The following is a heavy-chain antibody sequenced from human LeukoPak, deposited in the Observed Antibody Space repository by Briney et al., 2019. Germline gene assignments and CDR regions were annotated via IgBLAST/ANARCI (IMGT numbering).Heavy chain of an antibody. V-gene: IGHV3-23*01. J-gene: IGHJ4*02. D-gene: IGHD6-19*01. CDR1: GFTFSSYA. Sequence: GGSLRLSCAASGFTFSSYAMSWVRQAPGKGLEWVSAISGSGGSTYYADSVKGRFTISRDNSKNTLYLQMNSLRAEDTAVYYCAKEGPYSSGWYGNFPRIPYDYWGQGTLVTVSS. CDR2: ISGSGGST. CDR3: AKEGPYSSGWYGNFPRIPYDY.